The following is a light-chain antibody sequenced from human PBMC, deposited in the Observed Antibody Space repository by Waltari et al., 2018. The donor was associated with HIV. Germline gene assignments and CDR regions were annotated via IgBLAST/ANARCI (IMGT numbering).Light chain of an antibody. J-gene: IGKJ1*01. CDR3: QQYDVSRT. Sequence: EIVLTQSPATLSLSPGERATLSCRASQSVSSRYLAWYQQKPGQAPRLVIYNVSKRATGIPDRFTGSGSGTDFTLTINSLEPEDFAVYFCQQYDVSRTFGQGTKMEVK. CDR1: QSVSSRY. V-gene: IGKV3-20*01. CDR2: NVS.